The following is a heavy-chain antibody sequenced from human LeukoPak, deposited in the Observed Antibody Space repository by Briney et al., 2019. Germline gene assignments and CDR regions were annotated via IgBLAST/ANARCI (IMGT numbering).Heavy chain of an antibody. J-gene: IGHJ4*02. CDR1: GHTFTTYG. V-gene: IGHV1-18*01. Sequence: ASVNVSCKATGHTFTTYGISWVRQAPGQGLEWMGWISSNSDNTHYAQKFQGRVPMTTDTSTSTAYMELRSLRSDDTALYFCARDWGSIRVIADYWGQGTLVTVSS. CDR2: ISSNSDNT. CDR3: ARDWGSIRVIADY. D-gene: IGHD7-27*01.